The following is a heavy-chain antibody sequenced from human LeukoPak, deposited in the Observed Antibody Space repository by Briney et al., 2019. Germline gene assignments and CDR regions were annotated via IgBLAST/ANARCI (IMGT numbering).Heavy chain of an antibody. D-gene: IGHD4-11*01. CDR1: GGSISSYY. CDR3: AGSATDFDY. CDR2: IHYSGST. J-gene: IGHJ4*02. Sequence: PSETLSLTCTVSGGSISSYYWSWIRQPPGKGLEWIGYIHYSGSTNYNPSLKSRVTISVDTSKNQFSLKLSSVTAADTAVYYCAGSATDFDYWGQGTLVTVSS. V-gene: IGHV4-59*01.